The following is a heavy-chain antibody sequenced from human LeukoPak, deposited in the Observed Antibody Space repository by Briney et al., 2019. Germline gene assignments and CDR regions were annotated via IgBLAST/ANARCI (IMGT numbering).Heavy chain of an antibody. CDR2: LTSDGGST. CDR3: AKSLVRWAFDY. J-gene: IGHJ4*02. V-gene: IGHV3-23*01. D-gene: IGHD4-23*01. CDR1: GFTFSSYD. Sequence: GGSLRLSCAASGFTFSSYDMRWVRQAPGKGLEWVSSLTSDGGSTEYADSVKGRFTISRDNSKNTLYLQMNSLRAEDTALYFCAKSLVRWAFDYWGQGALVSVS.